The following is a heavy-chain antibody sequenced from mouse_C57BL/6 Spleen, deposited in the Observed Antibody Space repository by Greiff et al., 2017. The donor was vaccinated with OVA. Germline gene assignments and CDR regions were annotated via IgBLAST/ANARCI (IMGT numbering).Heavy chain of an antibody. D-gene: IGHD3-2*02. V-gene: IGHV1-80*01. CDR3: ARETAQATYPSWFAY. Sequence: QVQLQQSGAELVKPGASVKISCKASGYAFSSYWMNWVKQRPGKGLEWIGQIYPGDGDTNYNGKFKGKATLTADKSSSTAYMQLSSLTSEDSAVYVCARETAQATYPSWFAYWGQGTLVTVSA. CDR1: GYAFSSYW. J-gene: IGHJ3*01. CDR2: IYPGDGDT.